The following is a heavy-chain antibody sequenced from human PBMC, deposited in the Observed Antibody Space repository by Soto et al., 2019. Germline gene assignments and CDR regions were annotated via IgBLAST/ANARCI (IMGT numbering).Heavy chain of an antibody. CDR3: ASSELVRGVFDY. D-gene: IGHD6-13*01. CDR2: ISSSSSYI. CDR1: GFTFSGYS. Sequence: GGSLRLSCAASGFTFSGYSMSWVRQAPGKGLEWVSSISSSSSYIYYADSVKGRFTISRDNAKNSLYLQMNSLRAEDTAVYYCASSELVRGVFDYWGQGTLVTVSS. V-gene: IGHV3-21*01. J-gene: IGHJ4*02.